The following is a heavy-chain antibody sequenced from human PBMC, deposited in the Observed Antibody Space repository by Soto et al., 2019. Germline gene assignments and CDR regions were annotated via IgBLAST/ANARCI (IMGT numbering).Heavy chain of an antibody. CDR1: GYSFTNSW. Sequence: LGESLKISCKGSGYSFTNSWIGWVRQMPGKGLEWMGIIYPGDSDTRYSPSFQGQVTISADKSITTAYLQWSSLRASDTAMYYCARSMTTVTTDGAFDIWGQGTMVTVSS. V-gene: IGHV5-51*01. CDR2: IYPGDSDT. D-gene: IGHD4-4*01. J-gene: IGHJ3*02. CDR3: ARSMTTVTTDGAFDI.